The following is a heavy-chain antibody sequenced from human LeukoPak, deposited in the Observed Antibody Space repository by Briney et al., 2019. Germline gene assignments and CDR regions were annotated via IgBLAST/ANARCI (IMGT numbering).Heavy chain of an antibody. D-gene: IGHD3-10*01. Sequence: PGGSLRLSCAASGFTFSSYSMNWVRQAPGKGLEWVSSISSSSSYIYYADSVKGRFTISRDNAKNSLYLQMNSLRAEDTAVYYCARDVLWFGELFSGGDYWGQGTLVTASS. V-gene: IGHV3-21*01. CDR3: ARDVLWFGELFSGGDY. CDR2: ISSSSSYI. J-gene: IGHJ4*02. CDR1: GFTFSSYS.